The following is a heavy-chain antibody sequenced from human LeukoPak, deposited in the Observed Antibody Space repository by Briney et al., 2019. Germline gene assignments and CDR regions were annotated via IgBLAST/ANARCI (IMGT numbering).Heavy chain of an antibody. CDR1: GFALSNHW. J-gene: IGHJ6*02. CDR2: VNRDGSET. Sequence: GGSLRLSCAASGFALSNHWMTWVRQVPGRGPEWVANVNRDGSETYYLDSVKGRFTISKDNAKNSLYLQMNSLRAEDTALYHCARNNGMDVWGQGTTVIVSS. V-gene: IGHV3-7*03. CDR3: ARNNGMDV.